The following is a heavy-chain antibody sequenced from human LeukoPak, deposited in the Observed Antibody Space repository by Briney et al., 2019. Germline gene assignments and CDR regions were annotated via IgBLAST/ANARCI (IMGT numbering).Heavy chain of an antibody. V-gene: IGHV3-30*02. CDR3: AKDGHDYVWGTFDY. D-gene: IGHD3-16*01. J-gene: IGHJ4*02. CDR2: IRYDGSNK. CDR1: GFTFSSYG. Sequence: GGSLRLSCAASGFTFSSYGMHWVRQAPGKGLEWVAFIRYDGSNKYYADFVKGRFTISRDNSKNTLYLQMNSLRAEDTAVYYCAKDGHDYVWGTFDYWGQGTLVTVSS.